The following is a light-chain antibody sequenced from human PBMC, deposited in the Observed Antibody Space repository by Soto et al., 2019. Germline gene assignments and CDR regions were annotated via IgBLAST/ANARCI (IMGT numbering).Light chain of an antibody. CDR3: CSYAGRSTLV. CDR1: SSDVGSYNL. V-gene: IGLV2-23*01. J-gene: IGLJ3*02. Sequence: QSALTQPASVSGSPGQSITISCTGSSSDVGSYNLVSWHQQYPGKAPKLMIYEGSKRPSGVSNLFSGSKYGNTAFLTISGLQAEDEADYYCCSYAGRSTLVFGGGTKLTVL. CDR2: EGS.